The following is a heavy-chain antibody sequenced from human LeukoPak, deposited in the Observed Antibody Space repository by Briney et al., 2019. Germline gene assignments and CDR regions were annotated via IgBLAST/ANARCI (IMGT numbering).Heavy chain of an antibody. V-gene: IGHV4-59*01. CDR2: IYYSGNT. J-gene: IGHJ4*02. CDR3: ARGRYCSGGSCYLVY. CDR1: GGSISSYY. Sequence: SETPSLTCTVSGGSISSYYWSWIRQPPGKGLGWIGYIYYSGNTNYNPSLKSRVTISVDTSKNQFSLKLNSVTAADTAVYYCARGRYCSGGSCYLVYWGQGTLVTVSS. D-gene: IGHD2-15*01.